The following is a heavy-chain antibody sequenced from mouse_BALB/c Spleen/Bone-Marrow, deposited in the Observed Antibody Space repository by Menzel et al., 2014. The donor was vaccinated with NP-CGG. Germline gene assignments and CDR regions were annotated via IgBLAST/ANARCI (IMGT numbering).Heavy chain of an antibody. J-gene: IGHJ3*01. CDR1: GFTFSSFG. Sequence: EVQEVEPGGGLVQPGGPRKLSCGASGFTFSSFGMHWVRQAPEKGLEWVAYISSGSSTIYYSDIVKGRFTISRDKPKNTLFLEMTSVRSGVSAMSYCARKHYSSGFAFWGQGTLVTVSA. CDR3: ARKHYSSGFAF. V-gene: IGHV5-17*02. CDR2: ISSGSSTI. D-gene: IGHD3-2*02.